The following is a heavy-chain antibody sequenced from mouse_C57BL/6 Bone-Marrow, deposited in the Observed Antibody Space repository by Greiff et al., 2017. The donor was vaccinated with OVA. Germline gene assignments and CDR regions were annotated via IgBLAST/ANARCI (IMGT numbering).Heavy chain of an antibody. Sequence: VQLQQSGGGLVKPGGSLKLSCAASGFTFSDYGMHWVRQAPAKGLEWVAYISSGSSTFYYADTVKGRFTISRDNAKHTLFLQMPSRRSEDTAMYYGARGAVWLRRDWYFDCWGTGTTVTVSS. D-gene: IGHD2-2*01. CDR1: GFTFSDYG. V-gene: IGHV5-17*01. CDR3: ARGAVWLRRDWYFDC. CDR2: ISSGSSTF. J-gene: IGHJ1*03.